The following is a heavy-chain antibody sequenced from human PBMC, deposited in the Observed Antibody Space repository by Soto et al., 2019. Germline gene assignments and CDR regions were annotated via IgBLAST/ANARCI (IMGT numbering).Heavy chain of an antibody. V-gene: IGHV1-8*01. CDR3: AGGRSSGWYFPLIDY. CDR2: MNPNSGNT. D-gene: IGHD6-19*01. J-gene: IGHJ4*02. Sequence: QVQLVQSGAEVKKPGASVKVSCKASGYTFTSYAINWVRQATGQGLEWMGWMNPNSGNTGFAQKFQGRVTMTRNTSISTAYMELSSLRSEGTAVYYCAGGRSSGWYFPLIDYWGQGTLVTVSS. CDR1: GYTFTSYA.